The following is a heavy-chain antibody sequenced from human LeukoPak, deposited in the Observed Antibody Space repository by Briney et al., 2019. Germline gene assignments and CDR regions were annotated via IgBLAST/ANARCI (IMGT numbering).Heavy chain of an antibody. CDR2: IYYSGST. CDR1: GGSISSSSYY. D-gene: IGHD3-22*01. J-gene: IGHJ3*02. Sequence: PSETLSLTCPVSGGSISSSSYYWGWIRQPPGKGLEWIGSIYYSGSTYYNPSLKSRVTISVDTSKNQFSLKLSSVTAADTAVYYCARDSTEYYYDSSGYDAFDIWGQGTMVTVSS. V-gene: IGHV4-39*01. CDR3: ARDSTEYYYDSSGYDAFDI.